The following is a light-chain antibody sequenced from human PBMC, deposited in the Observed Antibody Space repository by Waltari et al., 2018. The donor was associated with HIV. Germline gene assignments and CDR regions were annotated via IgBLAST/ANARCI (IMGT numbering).Light chain of an antibody. V-gene: IGKV1-27*01. CDR2: AAS. CDR1: QDISNF. Sequence: DIQMTQSPSSLSASIGDTVTVTCRASQDISNFLAWYQQKPGKNPQLLIYAASTLQSGVPSRFSGSGSGTDFVLTITSLQPEDGATYFCQQYDSAPLTFGQGTKVEIK. CDR3: QQYDSAPLT. J-gene: IGKJ1*01.